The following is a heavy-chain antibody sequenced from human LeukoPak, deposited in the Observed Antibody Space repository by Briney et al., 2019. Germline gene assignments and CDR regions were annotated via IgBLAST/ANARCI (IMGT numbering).Heavy chain of an antibody. CDR3: ARAVRYFDWLYFDY. V-gene: IGHV3-7*03. D-gene: IGHD3-9*01. CDR2: IKQDGSEK. CDR1: GFTFSSYW. Sequence: GGSLRLSCAASGFTFSSYWMSWVRQAPGKGLEWVANIKQDGSEKYYVDSVKGRLTISRDNAKNSLYLQMNSLRAEDTAVYYCARAVRYFDWLYFDYWGQGTLVTVSS. J-gene: IGHJ4*02.